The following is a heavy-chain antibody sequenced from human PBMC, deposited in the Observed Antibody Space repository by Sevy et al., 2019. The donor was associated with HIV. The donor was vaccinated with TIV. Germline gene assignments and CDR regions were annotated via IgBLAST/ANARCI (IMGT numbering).Heavy chain of an antibody. D-gene: IGHD2-15*01. CDR1: GYTFSGYA. V-gene: IGHV3-23*01. Sequence: GGSLRLSCAGSGYTFSGYAMSWVRQAPGKGLEWVSAISASGISTYYAGSVKGRVTISRDNSKNTLYLAMDSLRDDDTALYYCAKDLGAVVEGEEYYLDYWGRGTLVTVSS. CDR3: AKDLGAVVEGEEYYLDY. CDR2: ISASGIST. J-gene: IGHJ4*02.